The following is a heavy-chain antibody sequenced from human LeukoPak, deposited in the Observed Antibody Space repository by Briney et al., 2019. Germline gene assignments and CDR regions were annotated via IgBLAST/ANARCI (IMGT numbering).Heavy chain of an antibody. J-gene: IGHJ4*02. Sequence: SQTLSLTCAISGDSFSTNSATWTWLRQPPSRGLEWLGRTYYRSKWYNDYAVSMKSRITINPDTSKNQFSLQLNSVTPEDTAVYYCASIGQYSSSWDRFDYWGQGTLVTVSS. V-gene: IGHV6-1*01. CDR1: GDSFSTNSAT. CDR2: TYYRSKWYN. D-gene: IGHD6-13*01. CDR3: ASIGQYSSSWDRFDY.